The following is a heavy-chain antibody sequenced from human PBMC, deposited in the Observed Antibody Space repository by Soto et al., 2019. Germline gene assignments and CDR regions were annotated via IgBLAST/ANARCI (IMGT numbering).Heavy chain of an antibody. CDR1: GFTFSSYA. D-gene: IGHD3-22*01. J-gene: IGHJ4*02. Sequence: PGGSLRLSCAASGFTFSSYAMSWVRQAPGKGLEWVSAISGSGGSTYYADSVKGRFTISRDNSKNTLYLQMNSLRAEDTAVYYCAKDLHYYDSSGYYSWGQGTLVTVSS. V-gene: IGHV3-23*01. CDR2: ISGSGGST. CDR3: AKDLHYYDSSGYYS.